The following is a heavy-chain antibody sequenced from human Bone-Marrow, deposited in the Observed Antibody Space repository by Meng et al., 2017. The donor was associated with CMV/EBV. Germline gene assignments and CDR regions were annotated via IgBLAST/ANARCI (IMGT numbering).Heavy chain of an antibody. Sequence: ASVKVSCKASGYVFTGYYMHWVRQAPGQGLEWMGWINPDSGGTNNAQKFQGRVTMTRDTSISTAYMELSRLRSDDTAVYYCARDLRPGTTIFGVRSVHYGMDVWGQGTTVTVSS. J-gene: IGHJ6*02. CDR2: INPDSGGT. CDR3: ARDLRPGTTIFGVRSVHYGMDV. V-gene: IGHV1-2*02. D-gene: IGHD3-3*01. CDR1: GYVFTGYY.